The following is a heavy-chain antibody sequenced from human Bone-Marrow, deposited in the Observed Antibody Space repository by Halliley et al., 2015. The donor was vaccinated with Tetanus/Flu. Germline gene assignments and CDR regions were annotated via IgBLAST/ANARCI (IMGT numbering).Heavy chain of an antibody. J-gene: IGHJ4*02. CDR3: ARDPVVVVQWVAGTGHPFDY. Sequence: SLRLSCAASRFDFSTHSMNWVRQAPGKGLEWVSSISGSGAYTFYADSVKGRFTISRDNAKNSLYLQMNSLRAEDTAIYYCARDPVVVVQWVAGTGHPFDYWGQGTLVTVSS. V-gene: IGHV3-21*06. CDR1: RFDFSTHS. D-gene: IGHD6-19*01. CDR2: ISGSGAYT.